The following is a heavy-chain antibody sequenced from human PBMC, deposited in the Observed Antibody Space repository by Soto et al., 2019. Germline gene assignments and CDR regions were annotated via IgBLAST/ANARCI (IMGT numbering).Heavy chain of an antibody. Sequence: QVQLQESGPGLVKPSETLSLTCTVSGGSISSYYWSWIRQPPGKGLEWIGYIYYSGSTNYNPSLKSRVTISVDTSKNQFSLKLSSVTAADTAVYYCARLVPAAMSYWYFDLWGRGTLVTVSS. D-gene: IGHD2-2*01. CDR3: ARLVPAAMSYWYFDL. CDR2: IYYSGST. V-gene: IGHV4-59*08. J-gene: IGHJ2*01. CDR1: GGSISSYY.